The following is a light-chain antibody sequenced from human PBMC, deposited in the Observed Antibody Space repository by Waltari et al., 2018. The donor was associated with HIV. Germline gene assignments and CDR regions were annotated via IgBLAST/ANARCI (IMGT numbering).Light chain of an antibody. J-gene: IGKJ2*01. CDR3: QQSYTTPRT. CDR1: QSISSY. Sequence: DIQMTQSPSSLSASVGDKVTITCRASQSISSYLNWYQQKPEKAPKLLIYAASSLQSGVPSRFGGSGSGTDFTLTISSLQPEDFTTYYCQQSYTTPRTFGQGTKLEIK. CDR2: AAS. V-gene: IGKV1-39*01.